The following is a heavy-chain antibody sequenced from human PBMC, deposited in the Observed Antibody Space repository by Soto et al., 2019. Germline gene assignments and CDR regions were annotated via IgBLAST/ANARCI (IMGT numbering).Heavy chain of an antibody. D-gene: IGHD4-17*01. J-gene: IGHJ6*02. CDR3: ARAPPIALCGDYVLDYYYGMDV. V-gene: IGHV3-21*01. CDR1: GFTFSSYS. Sequence: EVQLVESGGGLVKPGGSLRLSCAASGFTFSSYSMNWVRQAPGKGLEWVSSISSSSSYIYYADSVKGRFTISRDNAKNSLYLDTTNLRAEEQAVYYCARAPPIALCGDYVLDYYYGMDVWGQGTTVTVSS. CDR2: ISSSSSYI.